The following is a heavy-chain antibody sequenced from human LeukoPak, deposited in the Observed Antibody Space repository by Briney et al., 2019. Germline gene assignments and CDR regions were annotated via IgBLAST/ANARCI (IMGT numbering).Heavy chain of an antibody. V-gene: IGHV4-34*01. CDR1: GGSFSGYY. CDR2: INHSGST. Sequence: PSETLSLTCAVYGGSFSGYYWSWIRQPPAPGLEGIGEINHSGSTNYNPSLKRRVTISVDTSKNQFSLKLSSVTAADTAAYYCARDTGTTGEVKFDPWGQGTLVTVSS. D-gene: IGHD4-17*01. CDR3: ARDTGTTGEVKFDP. J-gene: IGHJ5*02.